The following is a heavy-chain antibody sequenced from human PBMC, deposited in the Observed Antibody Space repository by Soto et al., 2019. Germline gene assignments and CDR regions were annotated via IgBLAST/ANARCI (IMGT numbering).Heavy chain of an antibody. V-gene: IGHV3-23*01. CDR1: GFTLSSYA. CDR3: AKGIQLLRYYVDY. CDR2: ISGSGGST. D-gene: IGHD2-2*01. Sequence: PGGSLRLSCAASGFTLSSYAMNWVRQAPGKGLEWVSAISGSGGSTYYADSVKGRFTISRDNSRNTLYLQMNSLRAEDTAVYYCAKGIQLLRYYVDYWGQGTLVTAPQ. J-gene: IGHJ4*02.